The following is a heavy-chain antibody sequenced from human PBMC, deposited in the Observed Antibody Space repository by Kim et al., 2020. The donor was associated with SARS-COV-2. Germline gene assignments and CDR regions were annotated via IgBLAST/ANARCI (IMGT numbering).Heavy chain of an antibody. CDR1: GGSISSSSYY. V-gene: IGHV4-39*01. J-gene: IGHJ4*02. CDR3: ARQDGAYVDY. D-gene: IGHD1-26*01. CDR2: IYYSGST. Sequence: SETLSLTCTVSGGSISSSSYYWGWIRQPPGKGLEWIGSIYYSGSTYYNPSLKSRVTISVDTSKNQFSLKLSSVTAADTAVYYCARQDGAYVDYWGQGTLVTVSS.